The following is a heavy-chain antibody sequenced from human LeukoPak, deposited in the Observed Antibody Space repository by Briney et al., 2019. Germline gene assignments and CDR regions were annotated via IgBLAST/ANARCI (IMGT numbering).Heavy chain of an antibody. Sequence: GGSLRLSCAASGFTFDDYTMHWVRQAPGKGLEWVSLISWGGGSTYYADSVKGRFTISRDNSKNSLYLQMNSLRTEDTALYYCAKSIVVAKIGGAFDYWGQGTLVTVSS. CDR3: AKSIVVAKIGGAFDY. CDR1: GFTFDDYT. V-gene: IGHV3-43*01. D-gene: IGHD2-21*01. CDR2: ISWGGGST. J-gene: IGHJ4*02.